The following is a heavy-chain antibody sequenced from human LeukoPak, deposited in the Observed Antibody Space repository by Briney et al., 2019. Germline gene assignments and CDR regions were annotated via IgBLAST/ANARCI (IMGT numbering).Heavy chain of an antibody. CDR1: GYTFTSYG. V-gene: IGHV1-18*01. J-gene: IGHJ4*02. CDR3: ARDSRRGYSYGYDY. CDR2: INTYNVNT. D-gene: IGHD5-18*01. Sequence: ASVKVSCKASGYTFTSYGVSWVRQAPGQGLEWMGWINTYNVNTNYAQKFQGRVTLTTDASTSTAYMELRSLRSDDTAVYYCARDSRRGYSYGYDYWGQGTLATVSS.